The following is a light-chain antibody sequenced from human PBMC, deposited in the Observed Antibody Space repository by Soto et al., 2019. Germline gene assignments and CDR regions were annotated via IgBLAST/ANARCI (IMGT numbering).Light chain of an antibody. CDR3: QQSYTTASIT. CDR1: QSISRN. Sequence: DIPMTQSPSSLSASVGDRVTITCRASQSISRNLNWYQHKPGKAPKLLIYAASSLQNGVPSRFSGGGSGTEFTLSISSLQPEDFGTYYCQQSYTTASITFGQVTRLEIK. CDR2: AAS. V-gene: IGKV1-39*01. J-gene: IGKJ5*01.